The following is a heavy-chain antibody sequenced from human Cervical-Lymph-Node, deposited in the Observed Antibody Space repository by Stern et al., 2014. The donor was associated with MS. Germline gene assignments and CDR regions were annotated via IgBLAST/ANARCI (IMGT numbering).Heavy chain of an antibody. Sequence: VQLVESGGGVVQPGRSLRLSCVASGFTVISHAMHWVRQAPGKGLEWVAVLSYDGSNKHYADPVKGRFTISRDNSKNTLYPQMNSLRAEDTAVYYCARDSGDGSRNYDYWGQGTLVTVSS. CDR2: LSYDGSNK. V-gene: IGHV3-30*04. CDR1: GFTVISHA. J-gene: IGHJ4*02. D-gene: IGHD5-24*01. CDR3: ARDSGDGSRNYDY.